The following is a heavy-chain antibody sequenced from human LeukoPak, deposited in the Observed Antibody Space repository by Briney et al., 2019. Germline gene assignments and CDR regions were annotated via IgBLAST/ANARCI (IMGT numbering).Heavy chain of an antibody. CDR3: AHLGIAAAGISDDNDPDY. J-gene: IGHJ4*02. V-gene: IGHV3-30*02. CDR1: GFTLSSYG. Sequence: PGGSLRLSCAASGFTLSSYGMHWVRQAPGKGLEWVAFIRYDGSNKYYADSVKGRFTISRDNSKNTLYLQMNSLRAEDTAVYYCAHLGIAAAGISDDNDPDYWGQGTLVTVSS. CDR2: IRYDGSNK. D-gene: IGHD6-13*01.